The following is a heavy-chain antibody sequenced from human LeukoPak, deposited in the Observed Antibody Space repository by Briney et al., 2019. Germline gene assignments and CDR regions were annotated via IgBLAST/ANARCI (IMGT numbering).Heavy chain of an antibody. CDR2: ISSSGSTI. D-gene: IGHD6-6*01. V-gene: IGHV3-48*04. CDR1: GFTFSSYA. CDR3: AKYYGTSSVNGAFDI. Sequence: GGSLRLSCAASGFTFSSYAMNWVRQAPGKGLEWVSYISSSGSTIYYADSVKGRFTISRDNAKNSLYLQMNSLRAEDTAIYYCAKYYGTSSVNGAFDIWGQGTMVTVSS. J-gene: IGHJ3*02.